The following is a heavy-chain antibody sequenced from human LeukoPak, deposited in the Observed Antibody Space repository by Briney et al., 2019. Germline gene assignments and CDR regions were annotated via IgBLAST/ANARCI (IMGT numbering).Heavy chain of an antibody. V-gene: IGHV4-61*01. CDR3: ARDRPITMVRGLGYYYYGMDV. CDR1: GGSVSSGSYY. Sequence: SETLSLTCTVSGGSVSSGSYYWSWIRQPPGKGLEWIGYIYYSGSTNYHPSLKSRVTISVDTSKNQFSLKLSSVTAADTAVYYCARDRPITMVRGLGYYYYGMDVWGQGTTVTVSS. D-gene: IGHD3-10*01. CDR2: IYYSGST. J-gene: IGHJ6*02.